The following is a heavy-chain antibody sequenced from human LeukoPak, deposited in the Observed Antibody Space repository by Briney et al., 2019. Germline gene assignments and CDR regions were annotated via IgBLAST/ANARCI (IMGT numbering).Heavy chain of an antibody. Sequence: PGGSLRLSCAASGFTFSSYSMNWVRQAPGKGLEWVSSISSSSSYIYYADSVKGRFTISRDNAKNSLYLQMNSLRAEDTAVYYCARHGRVPGVLAWGPKKIKYDRSGMDVWGQGTTVTASS. CDR3: ARHGRVPGVLAWGPKKIKYDRSGMDV. CDR1: GFTFSSYS. J-gene: IGHJ6*02. CDR2: ISSSSSYI. D-gene: IGHD2-2*01. V-gene: IGHV3-21*01.